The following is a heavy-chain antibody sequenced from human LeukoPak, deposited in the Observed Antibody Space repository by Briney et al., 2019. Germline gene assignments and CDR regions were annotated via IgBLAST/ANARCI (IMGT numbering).Heavy chain of an antibody. J-gene: IGHJ4*02. V-gene: IGHV2-70*11. CDR3: ARISSTGYSCFDF. Sequence: SGPALVEPTQTLTLTCTFSGFSLCTSGMSVSWIRQPPGKALEWLARIDWDDDKYYITSLKPRLTISKDTSKNQVVLTMTNMDPVDTATYYCARISSTGYSCFDFWGQGTLVTVSS. CDR1: GFSLCTSGMS. CDR2: IDWDDDK. D-gene: IGHD3-9*01.